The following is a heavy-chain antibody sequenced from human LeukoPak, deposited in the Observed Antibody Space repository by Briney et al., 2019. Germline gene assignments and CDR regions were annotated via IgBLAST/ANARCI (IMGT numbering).Heavy chain of an antibody. CDR2: IYSGGTT. J-gene: IGHJ4*02. CDR3: ASKLTTGY. CDR1: GFTVSSSY. V-gene: IGHV3-66*01. Sequence: GGSLRLSCAASGFTVSSSYMSWVRQAPGKGLEWVSVIYSGGTTNYADSVKGRFIVYRDNSKNTLYLQMNSLRAEDTAVYYCASKLTTGYWGQGTLVTVSS. D-gene: IGHD4-17*01.